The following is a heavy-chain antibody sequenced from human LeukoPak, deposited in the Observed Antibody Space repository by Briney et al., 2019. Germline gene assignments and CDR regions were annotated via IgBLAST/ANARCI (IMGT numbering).Heavy chain of an antibody. Sequence: GGSLRLSCAASGFTVSSNHMIWVRQAPGKALVCCSVIYRGGSSYYADSVKGRFTISRDNSKNTLYLQMISLRAEDTAVYYCERDIAYYGSGKQNYWGQGTLVTVSS. CDR1: GFTVSSNH. CDR3: ERDIAYYGSGKQNY. CDR2: IYRGGSS. D-gene: IGHD3-10*01. J-gene: IGHJ4*02. V-gene: IGHV3-66*01.